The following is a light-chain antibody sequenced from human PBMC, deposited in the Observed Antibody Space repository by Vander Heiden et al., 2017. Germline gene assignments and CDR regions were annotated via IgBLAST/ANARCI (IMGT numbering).Light chain of an antibody. J-gene: IGKJ2*01. CDR2: GAS. Sequence: EIALTKSPGTLSLSPGDRATLSCRASQSVSSGYLAWYQQKTGQAPRLLIFGASGRATGIPDRCSGSGSGTDFTLTISRLEPEDFAVYYCQHYGSSPYTFGQGTKLEIK. CDR3: QHYGSSPYT. V-gene: IGKV3-20*01. CDR1: QSVSSGY.